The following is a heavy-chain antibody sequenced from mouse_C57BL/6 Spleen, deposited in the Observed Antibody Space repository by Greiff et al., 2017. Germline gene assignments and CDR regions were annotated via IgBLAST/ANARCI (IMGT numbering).Heavy chain of an antibody. V-gene: IGHV1-52*01. CDR3: ASGGYEGYFDY. CDR1: GYTFTSYW. Sequence: VQLQQPGAELVRPGSSVKLSCKASGYTFTSYWMHWVKQRPIQGLEWIGNIDPSDSETHYNQKFKDKATLTVDKSSSTAYMQLSSLTSEDSAVYYCASGGYEGYFDYWGQGTTLTVSS. CDR2: IDPSDSET. D-gene: IGHD3-1*01. J-gene: IGHJ2*01.